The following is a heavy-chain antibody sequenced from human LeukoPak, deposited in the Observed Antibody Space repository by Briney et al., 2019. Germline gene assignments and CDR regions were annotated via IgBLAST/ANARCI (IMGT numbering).Heavy chain of an antibody. Sequence: PSETLSLTCTVSGGSISSYYWSWIRQPPGKGLEWIGYIYYSGSTNYNPSLKSRVTISVDTSKNQFSLKLSSVTAADTAVYYCAGPRAGEFDYWGQGTLVTVSS. CDR1: GGSISSYY. V-gene: IGHV4-59*01. CDR2: IYYSGST. D-gene: IGHD6-19*01. CDR3: AGPRAGEFDY. J-gene: IGHJ4*02.